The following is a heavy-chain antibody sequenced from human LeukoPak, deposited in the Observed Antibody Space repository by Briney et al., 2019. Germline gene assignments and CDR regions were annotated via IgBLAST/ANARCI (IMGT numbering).Heavy chain of an antibody. D-gene: IGHD5-18*01. CDR2: IYYSGST. J-gene: IGHJ4*02. CDR3: ARSGYSYGDEY. Sequence: SETLSLTCTVSGGSISSYYWSWIRQPPGKGLEWIGYIYYSGSTNYNPSLKSRVTISVDTSKNQFSLKLSSVTAADTAVYYCARSGYSYGDEYWGQGTLVTVSS. V-gene: IGHV4-59*08. CDR1: GGSISSYY.